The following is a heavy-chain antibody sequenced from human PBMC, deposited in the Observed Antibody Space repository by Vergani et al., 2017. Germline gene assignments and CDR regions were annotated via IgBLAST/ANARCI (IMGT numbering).Heavy chain of an antibody. D-gene: IGHD1-14*01. CDR1: GFTFNQSG. CDR3: ARDLRLLYNRFDP. V-gene: IGHV3-33*01. J-gene: IGHJ5*02. Sequence: QVQLVESGGGVVQPGRSLRLSCAASGFTFNQSGMHWVRQAPGKGLEWVAVTWYDGNNKQYADSMKGRFTISRDNSKSTMYLQMNSLRDEDTGVYYCARDLRLLYNRFDPWGQGTLVTVSS. CDR2: TWYDGNNK.